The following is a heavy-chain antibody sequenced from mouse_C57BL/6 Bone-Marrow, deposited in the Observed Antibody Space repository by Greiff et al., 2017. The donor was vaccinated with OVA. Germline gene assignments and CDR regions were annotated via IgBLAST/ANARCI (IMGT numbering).Heavy chain of an antibody. Sequence: EVQLVESGGGLVKPGGSLKLSCAASGFTFSDYGMHWVRQAPEKGLEWVAYISSGSSTNYYADTVKGRFTISRDNAKNTLFLQMTSLRSEDMAMYYCARGDDYDGGAWFAYWGQGTLVTVSA. CDR3: ARGDDYDGGAWFAY. V-gene: IGHV5-17*01. CDR1: GFTFSDYG. D-gene: IGHD2-4*01. J-gene: IGHJ3*01. CDR2: ISSGSSTN.